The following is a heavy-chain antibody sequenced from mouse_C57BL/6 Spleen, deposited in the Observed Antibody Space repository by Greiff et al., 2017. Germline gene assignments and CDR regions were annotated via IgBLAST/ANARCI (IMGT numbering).Heavy chain of an antibody. CDR1: GYTFTSYW. D-gene: IGHD3-2*02. Sequence: VQLQQPGAELVRPGTSVKLSCKASGYTFTSYWMHWVKQRPGQGLEWIGVIDPSDSYTNYNQKFKGKATLTVDTSSSTAYMQLSSLTSEDSAVYYCARSRAAQAVDYWGQGTTLTVSS. CDR3: ARSRAAQAVDY. J-gene: IGHJ2*01. CDR2: IDPSDSYT. V-gene: IGHV1-59*01.